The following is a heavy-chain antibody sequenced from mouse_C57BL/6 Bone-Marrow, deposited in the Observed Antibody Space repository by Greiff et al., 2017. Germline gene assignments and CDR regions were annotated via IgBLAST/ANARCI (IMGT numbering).Heavy chain of an antibody. Sequence: VQLQQSGAELVRPGTSVKVSCKASGYAFTNYLIEWVKQRPGQGLEWIGVINPGGGGTNYNEKFKGKATLTADKSSSTAYMQLSSLTSEDSAVYFCATGAWFAYWGQGTLVTVSA. CDR2: INPGGGGT. CDR3: ATGAWFAY. CDR1: GYAFTNYL. J-gene: IGHJ3*01. V-gene: IGHV1-54*01.